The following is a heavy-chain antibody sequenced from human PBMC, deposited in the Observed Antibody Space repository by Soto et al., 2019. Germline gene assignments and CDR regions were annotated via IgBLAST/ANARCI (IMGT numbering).Heavy chain of an antibody. V-gene: IGHV2-5*02. D-gene: IGHD2-21*02. J-gene: IGHJ6*02. CDR1: AFSLSTGGVG. Sequence: QITLKESGPTLVKPTQTLTLTCTFSAFSLSTGGVGVGWIRQTPGKALEWLALIYWDDDKRYSPSLRSRLTITKVTSKNQVVLTMTHMDPVDTATYYSIQCRCGGYCLQSYASYYYYGMDVWGQGTTVTVSS. CDR2: IYWDDDK. CDR3: IQCRCGGYCLQSYASYYYYGMDV.